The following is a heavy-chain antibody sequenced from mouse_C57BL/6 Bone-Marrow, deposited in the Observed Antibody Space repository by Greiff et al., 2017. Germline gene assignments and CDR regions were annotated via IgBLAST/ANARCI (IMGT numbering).Heavy chain of an antibody. J-gene: IGHJ2*01. V-gene: IGHV1-69*01. CDR3: AREGIYYGSSSVDY. Sequence: VQLQQPGAELVMPGASVKLSCKASGYTFTSYWMHWVKQRPGQGLEWIGEIDPSDSYTNYNQKFKGKSTLTVDKSSSTAYMQLSSLTSEDSAVYYCAREGIYYGSSSVDYWGQGTTLTVSS. D-gene: IGHD1-1*01. CDR2: IDPSDSYT. CDR1: GYTFTSYW.